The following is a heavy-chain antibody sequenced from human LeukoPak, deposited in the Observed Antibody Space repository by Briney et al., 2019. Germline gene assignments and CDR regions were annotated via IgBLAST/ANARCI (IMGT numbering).Heavy chain of an antibody. CDR3: ARAGLQGNWFDP. J-gene: IGHJ5*02. V-gene: IGHV4-39*07. Sequence: SETLSLTCTVSGGSITSSDYHWGWIRQPPGKGLEWIGSMYHSGSTYHNPSLKSRVTISVDTSKNQFSLKLSSVTAADTAVYYCARAGLQGNWFDPWGQGTLVTVSS. CDR2: MYHSGST. CDR1: GGSITSSDYH.